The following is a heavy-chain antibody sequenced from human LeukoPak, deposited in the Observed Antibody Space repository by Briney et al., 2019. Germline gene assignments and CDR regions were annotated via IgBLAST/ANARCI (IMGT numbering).Heavy chain of an antibody. Sequence: GGSLRLSCAASGFTFSNYGMSWVRQAPGKGLEWVSTISGSGGRTYYADSVKGRFTISRDNSKNTLYLPMNSLRAEDTAVYYCAELGITMIGGVWGKGTTVTISS. J-gene: IGHJ6*04. D-gene: IGHD3-10*02. V-gene: IGHV3-23*01. CDR1: GFTFSNYG. CDR2: ISGSGGRT. CDR3: AELGITMIGGV.